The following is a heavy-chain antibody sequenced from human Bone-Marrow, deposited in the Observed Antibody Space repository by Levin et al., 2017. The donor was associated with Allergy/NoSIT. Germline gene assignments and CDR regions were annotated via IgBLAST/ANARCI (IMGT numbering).Heavy chain of an antibody. CDR3: ARGVGESGYDHYYFGMDV. CDR2: ISHTGST. V-gene: IGHV4-30-2*01. D-gene: IGHD5-12*01. J-gene: IGHJ6*02. CDR1: GGSVSSDFYS. Sequence: KPSETLSLTCGVSGGSVSSDFYSWTWIRQPPGKGLEWIGYISHTGSTYYNPSLKSRVIISVDRSKNQFSLRLSSMTAADTAIYYCARGVGESGYDHYYFGMDVWGQGTTVTVSS.